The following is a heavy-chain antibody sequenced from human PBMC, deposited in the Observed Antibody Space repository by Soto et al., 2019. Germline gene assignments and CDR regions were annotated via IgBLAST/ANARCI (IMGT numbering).Heavy chain of an antibody. Sequence: EVQLEESGGGLVQPGGSLRLSCAASGFTFSTYSMSWVRQAPGKGLEWVSYISSDGRTVNYADSVEGRFTISRDDAKYSLYLQMNNLRAEDTAVYYCARDWREMTTDYWGQGTRVTVSS. V-gene: IGHV3-48*01. CDR3: ARDWREMTTDY. CDR1: GFTFSTYS. CDR2: ISSDGRTV. D-gene: IGHD4-17*01. J-gene: IGHJ4*02.